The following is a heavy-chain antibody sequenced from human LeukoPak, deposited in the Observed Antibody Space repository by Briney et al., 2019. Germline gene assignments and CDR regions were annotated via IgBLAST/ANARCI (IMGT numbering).Heavy chain of an antibody. CDR1: GYSFSYFG. D-gene: IGHD3-3*01. V-gene: IGHV1-2*02. Sequence: ASVRVSCKASGYSFSYFGINWVRQAPGQGLEWMGWINCYNGNTNYAQKFQGRVTMTRDTSISTAYMELSRLRSDDTAVYYCARGRLFWSGYYRGFDPWGQGTLVTVSS. CDR3: ARGRLFWSGYYRGFDP. CDR2: INCYNGNT. J-gene: IGHJ5*02.